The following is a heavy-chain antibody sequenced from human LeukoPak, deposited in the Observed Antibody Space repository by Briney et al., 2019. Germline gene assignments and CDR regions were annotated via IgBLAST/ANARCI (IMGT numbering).Heavy chain of an antibody. CDR1: GGPFSGYY. D-gene: IGHD5-18*01. V-gene: IGHV4-34*01. J-gene: IGHJ4*02. CDR2: INHSGST. Sequence: PSETLSLTCAVYGGPFSGYYWSWIRQPPGKGLEWIGEINHSGSTNYNPSLKSRVTISVDTSKNQFSLKLSSVTAADTAVYYCARRTGYSYGYGYWGQGTLVTVSS. CDR3: ARRTGYSYGYGY.